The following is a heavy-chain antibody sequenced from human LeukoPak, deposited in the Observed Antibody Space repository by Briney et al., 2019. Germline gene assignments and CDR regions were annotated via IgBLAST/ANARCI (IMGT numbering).Heavy chain of an antibody. Sequence: GSLRLSCAASGFTFSSFTMNWVRQAPGKGLEWVSSISSGTSYIYYADSVKGRFTISRDNAKNSLYLQMNSLRAEDTAVYYCARSSDRYGMDVWGQGTTVTVSS. CDR3: ARSSDRYGMDV. D-gene: IGHD2-15*01. V-gene: IGHV3-21*01. CDR1: GFTFSSFT. J-gene: IGHJ6*02. CDR2: ISSGTSYI.